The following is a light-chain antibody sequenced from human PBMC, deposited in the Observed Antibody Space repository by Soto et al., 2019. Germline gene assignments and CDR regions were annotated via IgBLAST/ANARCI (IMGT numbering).Light chain of an antibody. CDR1: QSISRW. V-gene: IGKV1-5*01. Sequence: DIQMAQSPSTLSASVGDRVTITCRAGQSISRWVAWFQQKPGKAPKLLIYDASSLESGVPSKFSGSGSGTEFTLTISSLQPADFGNYYCQQYNSYPWTFGQGTKVEIK. CDR3: QQYNSYPWT. J-gene: IGKJ1*01. CDR2: DAS.